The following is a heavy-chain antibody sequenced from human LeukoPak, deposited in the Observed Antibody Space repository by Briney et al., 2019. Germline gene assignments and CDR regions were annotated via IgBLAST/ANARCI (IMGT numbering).Heavy chain of an antibody. CDR3: AREDILTGYS. CDR2: ISSSSSYI. V-gene: IGHV3-21*01. J-gene: IGHJ4*02. Sequence: GGSLRLSCAASGFTFSSYAMSWVRQAPGKGLEWVSSISSSSSYIYYADSVKGRFTISRDNAKNSLYLQMNSLRAEDTAVYYCAREDILTGYSGGQGTLVTVSS. D-gene: IGHD3-9*01. CDR1: GFTFSSYA.